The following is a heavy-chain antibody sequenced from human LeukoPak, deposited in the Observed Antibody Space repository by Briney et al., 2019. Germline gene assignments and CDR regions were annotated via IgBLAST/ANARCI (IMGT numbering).Heavy chain of an antibody. D-gene: IGHD2-15*01. Sequence: GASVKVSCKASGYTFTGYYMHWVRQAPGQGLEWMGWINPNSGGTNYAQKFQGRVTMTRDTSISTAYMELSRLRSDDTAVYYCAGTFSVAASDYGMDVWGQGTTVTASS. CDR2: INPNSGGT. J-gene: IGHJ6*02. CDR3: AGTFSVAASDYGMDV. CDR1: GYTFTGYY. V-gene: IGHV1-2*02.